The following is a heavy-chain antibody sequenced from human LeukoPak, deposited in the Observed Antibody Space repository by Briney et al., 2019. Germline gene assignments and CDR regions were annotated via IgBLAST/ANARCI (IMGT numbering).Heavy chain of an antibody. CDR2: IYYSGST. V-gene: IGHV4-39*07. CDR3: AREDRSWYYDFWSGYYLFDY. CDR1: GGSISSSSYY. J-gene: IGHJ4*02. Sequence: SETLSLTCTVSGGSISSSSYYWGWIRQPPGKGLEWIGSIYYSGSTYYNPSLKSRVTISVDTSKNQFSLKLSSVTAADTAVYYCAREDRSWYYDFWSGYYLFDYWGQGTLVTVSS. D-gene: IGHD3-3*01.